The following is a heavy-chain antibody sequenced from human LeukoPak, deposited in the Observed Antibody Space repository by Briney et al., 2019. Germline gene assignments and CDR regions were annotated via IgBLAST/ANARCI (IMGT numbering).Heavy chain of an antibody. CDR3: ARDGDTVTTVEYFQH. V-gene: IGHV3-21*01. CDR1: GFTFSSYS. D-gene: IGHD4-17*01. CDR2: ISSSSSYI. Sequence: GGSLRLSCAASGFTFSSYSMNWVRQAPGKGLEWVSSISSSSSYIYYADSVKGRFTIPRDNAKNSLYLQMNSLRAEDTAVYYCARDGDTVTTVEYFQHWGQGTLVTVSS. J-gene: IGHJ1*01.